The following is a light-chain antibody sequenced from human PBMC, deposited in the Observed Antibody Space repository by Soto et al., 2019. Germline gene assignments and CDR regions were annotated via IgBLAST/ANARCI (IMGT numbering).Light chain of an antibody. CDR3: QSYEV. CDR1: SSNIGACYD. CDR2: DNS. J-gene: IGLJ2*01. V-gene: IGLV1-40*01. Sequence: QSVLTQPPSVSGAPGQRVTISCTGSSSNIGACYDVHWYQQLPGTAPKLLIYDNSNRPSGVPDRFSGSKSGTSASLAITGLQAEDEADYYCQSYEVFGGGTQLTVL.